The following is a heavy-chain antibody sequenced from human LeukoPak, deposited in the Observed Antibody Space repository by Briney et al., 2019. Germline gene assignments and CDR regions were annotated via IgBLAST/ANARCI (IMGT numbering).Heavy chain of an antibody. V-gene: IGHV3-23*01. CDR3: AKAHMTSEDH. D-gene: IGHD4-11*01. CDR1: GFTFSDSA. J-gene: IGHJ4*02. CDR2: ISGSAAST. Sequence: TGGSLRLSCSASGFTFSDSAMSWVRQTPGKGLEWVSTISGSAASTYYAESVKGRFTISRDNSRNTVFLHMKSLRAGDTAIYYCAKAHMTSEDHWGQGTLVTVSS.